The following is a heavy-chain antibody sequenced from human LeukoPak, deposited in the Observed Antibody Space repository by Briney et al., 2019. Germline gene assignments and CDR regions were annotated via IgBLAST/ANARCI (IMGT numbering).Heavy chain of an antibody. V-gene: IGHV3-48*04. CDR2: ISSSSSTI. D-gene: IGHD5-18*01. Sequence: PGGSLRLSCAASGFTFSSYAMSWVRQAPGKGLEWVSYISSSSSTIYYADSVKGRFTISRDNAKNSLYLQMNSLRAEDTAVYYCASIPGYSYGPPSDGAYMDVWGKGTTVTVSS. CDR1: GFTFSSYA. J-gene: IGHJ6*03. CDR3: ASIPGYSYGPPSDGAYMDV.